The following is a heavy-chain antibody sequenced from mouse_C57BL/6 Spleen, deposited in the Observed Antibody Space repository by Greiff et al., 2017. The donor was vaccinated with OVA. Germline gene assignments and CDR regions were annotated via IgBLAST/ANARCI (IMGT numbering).Heavy chain of an antibody. CDR3: ARSSYYYGGDY. CDR2: INPNNGGT. J-gene: IGHJ2*01. D-gene: IGHD1-1*01. V-gene: IGHV1-26*01. CDR1: GYTFTDYY. Sequence: EVQLQQPGPELVKPGASVKISCKASGYTFTDYYMNWVKQSHGKSLEWIGDINPNNGGTSYNQKFKGKATLTVDKSSSTSYMELRSLTSEDSAVYYCARSSYYYGGDYWGQGTTLTVSS.